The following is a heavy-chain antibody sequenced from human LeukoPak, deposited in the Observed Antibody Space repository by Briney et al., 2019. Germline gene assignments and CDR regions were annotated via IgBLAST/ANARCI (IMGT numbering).Heavy chain of an antibody. V-gene: IGHV1-8*01. CDR2: MDPNSGNT. Sequence: GASVTVSCKASAYTFTSYDINWVRQAPGQGLEWMGWMDPNSGNTAYAQKFQGRVTITRDTSISTAYMELSSLRSEDTAVYYCARGHGPGGSRWPNLDHWGQGTLVTVSS. CDR1: AYTFTSYD. J-gene: IGHJ4*02. D-gene: IGHD6-13*01. CDR3: ARGHGPGGSRWPNLDH.